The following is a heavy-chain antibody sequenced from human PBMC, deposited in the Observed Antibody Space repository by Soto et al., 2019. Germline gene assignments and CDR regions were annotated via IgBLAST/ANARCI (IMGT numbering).Heavy chain of an antibody. CDR2: MCHSGTT. Sequence: SETLSLTCTVSNYSISSGYYWGWIRQSPGEGLEWIVSMCHSGTTYYNPSLKSRVTISIDTSKNQFSLKLTSVTSADTAVYFCARVAFGPIDYWGQGTLGTVSS. D-gene: IGHD3-16*01. CDR1: NYSISSGYY. V-gene: IGHV4-38-2*02. CDR3: ARVAFGPIDY. J-gene: IGHJ4*02.